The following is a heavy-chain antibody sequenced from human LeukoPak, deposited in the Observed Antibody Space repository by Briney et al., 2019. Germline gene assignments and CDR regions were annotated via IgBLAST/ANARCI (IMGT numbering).Heavy chain of an antibody. D-gene: IGHD4-17*01. J-gene: IGHJ4*02. CDR1: GFTLSSYS. Sequence: SGGSLRLSCAASGFTLSSYSMNWVRQAPGKGLEWISYIGSDTYGNTIYYADIVKGRFTISRDNAKNSLYLQMNSLRDEDTALYYCARDRDYAFDYWGQGTLVTVSS. CDR3: ARDRDYAFDY. V-gene: IGHV3-48*02. CDR2: IGSDTYGNTI.